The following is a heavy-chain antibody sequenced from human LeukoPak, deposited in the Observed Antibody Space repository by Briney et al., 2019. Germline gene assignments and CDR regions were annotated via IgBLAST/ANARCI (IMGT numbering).Heavy chain of an antibody. D-gene: IGHD3-3*01. CDR3: ARDKAITIFGVVIIWYYYGMDV. Sequence: GASVKVSGKASGYTFTSYYMHWVRQAPGQGLEWMGIINPSGGSASYAQKFQGRVTMTRDTSTSTVYMELSSLRSEDTAVYYCARDKAITIFGVVIIWYYYGMDVWGQGTTVTVSS. CDR2: INPSGGSA. CDR1: GYTFTSYY. J-gene: IGHJ6*02. V-gene: IGHV1-46*01.